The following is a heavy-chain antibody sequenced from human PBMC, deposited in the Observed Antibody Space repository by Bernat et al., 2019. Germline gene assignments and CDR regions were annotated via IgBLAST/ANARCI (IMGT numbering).Heavy chain of an antibody. V-gene: IGHV4-39*01. J-gene: IGHJ4*02. Sequence: QLQLQESGPGLVKPSETRSLTCTVSGGSISSSSYYWGWIRQPPGKGLEWIGSIYYSGSTYYNPSLQSRVTISVDTFKNQFSLKRSSVTAADTAVYYCARHGGSSGWNFDYWGQGTLVTVSS. D-gene: IGHD6-19*01. CDR3: ARHGGSSGWNFDY. CDR1: GGSISSSSYY. CDR2: IYYSGST.